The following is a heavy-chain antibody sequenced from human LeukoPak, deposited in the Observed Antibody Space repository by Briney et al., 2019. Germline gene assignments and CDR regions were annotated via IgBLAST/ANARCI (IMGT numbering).Heavy chain of an antibody. Sequence: ASVKVSCKASGYTFISSGISWVRQTPGQGLQWMGWISAYNGNTNYAQKFEGRVTLTTDTSTGTAYMELRSLRSDDTAVYYCAGAYTAMAQFDYWGQGTLVTVSS. D-gene: IGHD5-18*01. J-gene: IGHJ4*02. CDR3: AGAYTAMAQFDY. CDR2: ISAYNGNT. CDR1: GYTFISSG. V-gene: IGHV1-18*01.